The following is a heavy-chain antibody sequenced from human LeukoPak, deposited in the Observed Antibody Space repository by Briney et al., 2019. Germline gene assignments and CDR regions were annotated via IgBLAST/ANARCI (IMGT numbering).Heavy chain of an antibody. D-gene: IGHD6-6*01. CDR2: INHSGST. J-gene: IGHJ4*02. Sequence: SETLSLTCAVYGGSFSGYYWSWIRQPPRKGLEWIGEINHSGSTNYNPSLKSRVTISVDTSKNQFSLKLSSVTAADTAVYYCARRRIAARQYYFDYWGQGTLVTVSS. V-gene: IGHV4-34*01. CDR1: GGSFSGYY. CDR3: ARRRIAARQYYFDY.